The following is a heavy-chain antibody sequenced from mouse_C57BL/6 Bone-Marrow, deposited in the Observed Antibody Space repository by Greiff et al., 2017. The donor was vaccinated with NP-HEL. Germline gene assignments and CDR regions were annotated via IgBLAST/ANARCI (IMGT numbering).Heavy chain of an antibody. CDR1: GIDFSRYW. Sequence: EVKLLESGGGLVQPGGSLKLSCAASGIDFSRYWMSWVRRAPGKGLEWIGEINPDSSTINYAPSLKDKFIISRDNAKNTLYLQMSKVRSEDTALYYCARRYYGSRHWYFDVWGTGTTVTVSS. J-gene: IGHJ1*03. CDR3: ARRYYGSRHWYFDV. V-gene: IGHV4-1*01. CDR2: INPDSSTI. D-gene: IGHD1-1*01.